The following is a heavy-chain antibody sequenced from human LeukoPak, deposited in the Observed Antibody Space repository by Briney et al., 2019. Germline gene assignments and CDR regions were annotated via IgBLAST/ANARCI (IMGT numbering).Heavy chain of an antibody. J-gene: IGHJ4*02. D-gene: IGHD3-22*01. CDR2: ISSLSGTI. Sequence: GGSLRLSCAASGFTFSSYSMNWVRQAPGEGLEWVSYISSLSGTIYYADSVKGRFTISRDNAKNSLYLQMDSLRAEDTAVYYCAKDGRVTRYYYDSSGYSHYWGQGTLVTVSS. V-gene: IGHV3-48*01. CDR3: AKDGRVTRYYYDSSGYSHY. CDR1: GFTFSSYS.